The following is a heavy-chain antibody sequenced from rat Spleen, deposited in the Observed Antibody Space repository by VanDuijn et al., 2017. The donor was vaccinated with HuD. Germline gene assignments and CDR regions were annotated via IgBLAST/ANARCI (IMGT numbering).Heavy chain of an antibody. CDR1: GFTFSDYN. J-gene: IGHJ3*01. CDR3: ARHKAIIRGWFAY. CDR2: ISYDGSST. V-gene: IGHV5-7*01. Sequence: EVQLVESGGGLVQPGRSLKLSCAASGFTFSDYNMAWVRQAPKKGLEWVATISYDGSSTYYRDSVKGRFTISRDNAKSTLYLQMDSLRSEDTATYYCARHKAIIRGWFAYWGQGTLVTVSS. D-gene: IGHD4-3*01.